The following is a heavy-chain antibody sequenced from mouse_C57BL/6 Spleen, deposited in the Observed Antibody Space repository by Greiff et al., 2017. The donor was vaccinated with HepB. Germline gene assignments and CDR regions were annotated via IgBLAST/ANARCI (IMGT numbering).Heavy chain of an antibody. Sequence: LQQSGPELVKPGASVKMSCKASGYTFTDYNMHWVKQSHGKSLEWIGYINPNNGGTSYNQKFKGKATLTVNKSSSTAYMELRSLTSEDSAVYYCASYEYDGERVDYWGQGTTLTVSS. J-gene: IGHJ2*01. D-gene: IGHD2-4*01. CDR3: ASYEYDGERVDY. CDR2: INPNNGGT. V-gene: IGHV1-22*01. CDR1: GYTFTDYN.